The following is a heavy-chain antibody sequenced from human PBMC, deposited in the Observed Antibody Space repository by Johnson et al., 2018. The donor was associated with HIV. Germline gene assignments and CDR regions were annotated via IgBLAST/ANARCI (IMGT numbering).Heavy chain of an antibody. CDR2: ISGRGGST. D-gene: IGHD3-3*01. V-gene: IGHV3-23*04. Sequence: VHLVESGGGVVQPGRSLRLSCAASGFTFSSYAMSWVRQAPGKGLEWVSAISGRGGSTDYAGSGTGRFTISRDNSKNTLYLQMNSRRAEDTAVYYCAKHPNYDFWSGYWNDAFDIWCQGTMVTVSS. J-gene: IGHJ3*02. CDR1: GFTFSSYA. CDR3: AKHPNYDFWSGYWNDAFDI.